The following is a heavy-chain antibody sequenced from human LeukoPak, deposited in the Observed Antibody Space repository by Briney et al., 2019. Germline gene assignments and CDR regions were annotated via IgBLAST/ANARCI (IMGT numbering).Heavy chain of an antibody. V-gene: IGHV4-39*01. Sequence: GSLRLSCAASGFTFSSYEMNWVRQPPGKGLEWIGNIYYSGSTYYNPSLKSRVTISVDTSKNQFSLKVTSVTAADTAVYYCARLKRDYYDNSGLVYFDYWGQGTLVTVSS. CDR3: ARLKRDYYDNSGLVYFDY. CDR1: GFTFSSYE. CDR2: IYYSGST. J-gene: IGHJ4*02. D-gene: IGHD3-22*01.